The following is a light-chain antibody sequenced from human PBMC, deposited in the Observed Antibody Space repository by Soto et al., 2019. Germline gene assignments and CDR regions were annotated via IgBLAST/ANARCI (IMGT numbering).Light chain of an antibody. CDR1: QSISNS. CDR3: QQRSHWPPVT. CDR2: DAS. J-gene: IGKJ4*01. Sequence: EIVLTQSPATLSLSPGDRATLSCRASQSISNSLAWYQQKPGQAPRLLMYDASSRATAIPARFSGSGSGTDFTLTISSLEPEDFAVYYCQQRSHWPPVTFGGGTKVEIK. V-gene: IGKV3-11*01.